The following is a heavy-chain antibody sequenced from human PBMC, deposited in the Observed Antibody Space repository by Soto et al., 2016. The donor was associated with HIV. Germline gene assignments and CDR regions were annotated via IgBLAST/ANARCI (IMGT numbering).Heavy chain of an antibody. J-gene: IGHJ3*02. D-gene: IGHD1-26*01. V-gene: IGHV3-23*01. Sequence: EVQLLESGEASYSLGSLRLSCVASGFTFSNFAMTWARQTPGKGLEWVSAISGSGGSTYYADSVKGRFTISRDNSKNTLYLQMNSLRAEDTAVYYCASTHAGYSGIKGAFDIWGQGTMVTVSS. CDR1: GFTFSNFA. CDR2: ISGSGGST. CDR3: ASTHAGYSGIKGAFDI.